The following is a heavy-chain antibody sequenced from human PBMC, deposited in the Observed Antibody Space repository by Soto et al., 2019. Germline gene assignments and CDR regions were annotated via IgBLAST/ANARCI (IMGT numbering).Heavy chain of an antibody. V-gene: IGHV3-30*18. CDR2: ISYDGSNK. Sequence: QVQLVESGGGVVQPGRSLRLSCAASGFTFSSYGMHWVRQAPGKGLEWVAVISYDGSNKYYADSVKGRFTISRDNSKNTLYLQMNSLRAEDTAVYYCAKGEGQLVHYYYYYMDVWGKGTTVTVSS. J-gene: IGHJ6*03. D-gene: IGHD6-6*01. CDR3: AKGEGQLVHYYYYYMDV. CDR1: GFTFSSYG.